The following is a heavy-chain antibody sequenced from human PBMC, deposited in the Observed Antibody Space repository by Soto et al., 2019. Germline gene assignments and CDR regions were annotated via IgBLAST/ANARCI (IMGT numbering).Heavy chain of an antibody. V-gene: IGHV4-34*01. CDR1: RGSFSDYRHF. J-gene: IGHJ6*02. D-gene: IGHD5-12*01. Sequence: QVQLQQWGAGLLKPSETLSLTCAVYRGSFSDYRHFWGWIRQPPGKGLEWMGEIDHSGSTDYHPSLKSRATISIDRSKNQFSLKVNSVTAADTAVYYCARWKLEVATMRDYYFGMDVWGQGTTVTVS. CDR3: ARWKLEVATMRDYYFGMDV. CDR2: IDHSGST.